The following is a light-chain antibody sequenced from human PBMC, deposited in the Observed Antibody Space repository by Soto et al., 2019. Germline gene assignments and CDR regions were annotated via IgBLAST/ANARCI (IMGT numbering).Light chain of an antibody. CDR1: SSDVGGYNY. CDR2: EVT. J-gene: IGLJ2*01. V-gene: IGLV2-14*01. CDR3: SSYPSISTFVL. Sequence: QSALTQPASVSGSPGQSITISCTGTSSDVGGYNYVSWYQQHPGKAPKLMIYEVTNRPSGVSNRFSGSKSGNTASLTISGLQAEDEADYYCSSYPSISTFVLFGGGTKLTVL.